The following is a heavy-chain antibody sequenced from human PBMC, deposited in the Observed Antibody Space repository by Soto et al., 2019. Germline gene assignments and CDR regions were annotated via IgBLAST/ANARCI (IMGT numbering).Heavy chain of an antibody. V-gene: IGHV1-2*02. J-gene: IGHJ4*02. CDR3: ARVLAKGGRRAGFDY. CDR2: INPKSGGT. Sequence: ASVKVSCKASGDTFTANYIHWVRQAPGQGFEWMGWINPKSGGTKYPQKFQGRVTMTRDTSLSTVYMTLTRMTSDDTAVYYCARVLAKGGRRAGFDYGGQGTLVTSPQ. D-gene: IGHD6-13*01. CDR1: GDTFTANY.